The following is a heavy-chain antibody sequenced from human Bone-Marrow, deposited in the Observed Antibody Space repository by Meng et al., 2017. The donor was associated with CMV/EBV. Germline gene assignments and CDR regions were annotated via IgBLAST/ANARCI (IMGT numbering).Heavy chain of an antibody. J-gene: IGHJ4*02. CDR1: GFTFSSYW. V-gene: IGHV3-7*01. D-gene: IGHD5-18*01. CDR2: IKQGGSEK. Sequence: GGSLRLSCAASGFTFSSYWMSWVRQAPGKGLEWVANIKQGGSEKYYVDSVKGRFTISRDNAKNSLYLQMNSLRAEDTAVYYCAREGGYSYGVYFDYWGQGTLVTVSS. CDR3: AREGGYSYGVYFDY.